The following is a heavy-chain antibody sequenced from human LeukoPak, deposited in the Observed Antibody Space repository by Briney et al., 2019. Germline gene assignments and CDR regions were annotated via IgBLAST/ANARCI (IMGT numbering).Heavy chain of an antibody. D-gene: IGHD1-26*01. J-gene: IGHJ4*02. CDR1: GLIFSSYW. CDR3: TTESSGSYLDY. CDR2: IKSKTDGGTT. Sequence: GGSLRLSCEASGLIFSSYWVSWVRQAPGKGLEWVGRIKSKTDGGTTDYAAPVKGRFTISRDDSKNTLYLQMNSLKTEDTAVYYCTTESSGSYLDYWGQGTLVTVSS. V-gene: IGHV3-15*01.